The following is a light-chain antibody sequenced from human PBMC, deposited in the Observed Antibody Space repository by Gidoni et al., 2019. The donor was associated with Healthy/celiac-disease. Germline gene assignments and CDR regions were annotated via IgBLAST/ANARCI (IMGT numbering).Light chain of an antibody. CDR3: QQYYSTPLFT. Sequence: DIVMTQSPDSLAGSLGERATINCKSSQSVLYRSNNKNYLAWYQQKPGQPPKLLIYWASTRESGVPDRFSGSGSGTDFTLTISSLQAEDVAVYYCQQYYSTPLFTFGPGTKVDIK. V-gene: IGKV4-1*01. CDR2: WAS. J-gene: IGKJ3*01. CDR1: QSVLYRSNNKNY.